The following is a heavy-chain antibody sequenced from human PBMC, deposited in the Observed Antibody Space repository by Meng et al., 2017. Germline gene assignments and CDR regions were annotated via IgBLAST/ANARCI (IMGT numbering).Heavy chain of an antibody. J-gene: IGHJ4*02. CDR1: GDSVTVGSHY. V-gene: IGHV4-61*01. CDR2: IDYGGST. D-gene: IGHD3-16*01. CDR3: ARTRGDYYFDY. Sequence: QVQPPESGPGLVRPSETLSLTCTVSGDSVTVGSHYWSWIRQPPGKGLEWIGYIDYGGSTSYNPSLRSRVTISVDTSNNQFSLKLSSVTAADTAVFYCARTRGDYYFDYWGQGTLVTVSS.